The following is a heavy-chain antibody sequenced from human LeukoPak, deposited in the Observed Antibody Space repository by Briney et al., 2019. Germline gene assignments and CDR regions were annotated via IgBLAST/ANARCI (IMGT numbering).Heavy chain of an antibody. CDR3: ARRTQNFFDP. J-gene: IGHJ5*02. CDR1: GYSFTNYW. CDR2: IHPGDSNT. Sequence: PGESLKISCKGSGYSFTNYWIGWVRQMPGKGLEWMGIIHPGDSNTRYSPSFQGQATISADKSINTAYLQWSSLKASDTAMYYCARRTQNFFDPWGQGTLVTVSS. V-gene: IGHV5-51*01. D-gene: IGHD1-1*01.